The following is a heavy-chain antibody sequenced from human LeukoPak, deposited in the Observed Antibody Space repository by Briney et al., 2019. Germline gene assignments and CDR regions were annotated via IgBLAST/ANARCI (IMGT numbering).Heavy chain of an antibody. CDR3: ARESYDYVWGSYRYTGWYFDY. D-gene: IGHD3-16*02. V-gene: IGHV1-2*02. Sequence: GASVKVSCKASGYTFTGYYMHWVRQAPGQGLEWMGWINPNSGGTNYAQKFQGRVTMTRDTSISTAYMELSRLRSDDTAVYHCARESYDYVWGSYRYTGWYFDYWGQGTLVTVSS. J-gene: IGHJ4*02. CDR2: INPNSGGT. CDR1: GYTFTGYY.